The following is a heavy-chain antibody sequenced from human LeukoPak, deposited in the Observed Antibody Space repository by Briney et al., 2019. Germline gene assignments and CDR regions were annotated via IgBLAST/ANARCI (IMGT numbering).Heavy chain of an antibody. CDR3: ARGPVYCSGGNCYAYYFDY. CDR2: INHSGST. Sequence: SETLSLTCAVYGGSFSNYYWYWVRQPPGKGLEWIGEINHSGSTNYNPSLKSRVTISVDTSKNQFSLRLSSVTAADTAIYYCARGPVYCSGGNCYAYYFDYWGRGTLVTVSS. V-gene: IGHV4-34*01. J-gene: IGHJ4*02. D-gene: IGHD2-15*01. CDR1: GGSFSNYY.